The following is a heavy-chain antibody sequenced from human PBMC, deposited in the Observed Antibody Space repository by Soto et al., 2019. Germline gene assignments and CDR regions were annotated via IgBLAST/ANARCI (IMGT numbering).Heavy chain of an antibody. J-gene: IGHJ6*02. Sequence: SETLSLTCTVSGDSIRNYYWSWIRQPAGKGLEWIGRIYSSGSTDYNASLRSRVSMSVDRSKNQFFLKLTSVTAADTAVYYCVRDCSGGGCYSDYGMDVWGQGTTVTVSS. CDR2: IYSSGST. CDR3: VRDCSGGGCYSDYGMDV. CDR1: GDSIRNYY. V-gene: IGHV4-4*07. D-gene: IGHD2-15*01.